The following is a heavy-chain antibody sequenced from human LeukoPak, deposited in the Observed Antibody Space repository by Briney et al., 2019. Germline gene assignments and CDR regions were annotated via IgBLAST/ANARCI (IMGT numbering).Heavy chain of an antibody. V-gene: IGHV1-2*02. CDR3: ASTYDSSGLTFDY. D-gene: IGHD3-22*01. Sequence: SVKDSCKASGYTFTAYYMHWVRQAPGQGREWMGWINPNSGGTNYAQKFQGRVTMTRDTSISAAYMELSRLRSDDTAVYYCASTYDSSGLTFDYWGQGTLVTVSS. J-gene: IGHJ4*02. CDR1: GYTFTAYY. CDR2: INPNSGGT.